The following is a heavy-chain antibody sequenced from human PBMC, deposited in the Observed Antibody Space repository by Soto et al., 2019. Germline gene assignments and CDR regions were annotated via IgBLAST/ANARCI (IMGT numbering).Heavy chain of an antibody. CDR1: GFSFSGHW. D-gene: IGHD6-19*01. J-gene: IGHJ4*02. CDR3: ASWTYNSGWYLDS. CDR2: IKQDGSEK. V-gene: IGHV3-7*03. Sequence: EVQLVESGGGLVQPGGSLRLSCAASGFSFSGHWMGWVRQAPGKGLEWVANIKQDGSEKYYADSVKGRFTISRDNAKNSLYLQMDSLRAEDTGVYYCASWTYNSGWYLDSWGQGTLVTVSS.